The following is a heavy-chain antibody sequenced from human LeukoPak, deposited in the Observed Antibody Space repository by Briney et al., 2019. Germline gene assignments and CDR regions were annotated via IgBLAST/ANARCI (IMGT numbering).Heavy chain of an antibody. D-gene: IGHD3-3*01. J-gene: IGHJ4*02. CDR3: ARDLGGMTIFGVAPLWY. CDR2: INPSGGST. CDR1: GYTFTSYY. V-gene: IGHV1-46*01. Sequence: ASVKVSCKASGYTFTSYYMHWVRQAPGQGLEWMGIINPSGGSTSYAQKFQGRVTMTRDTSTSTVCMELSSLRSEDTAVYYCARDLGGMTIFGVAPLWYWGQGTLVTVSS.